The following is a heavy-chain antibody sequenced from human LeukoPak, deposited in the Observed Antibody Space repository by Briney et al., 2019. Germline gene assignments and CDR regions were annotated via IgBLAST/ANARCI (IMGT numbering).Heavy chain of an antibody. Sequence: PSETLSLTCAVYGESFSGYYWSWIRQPPGKGLEWIGEINHSGSTNYNPSLKSRVTISVDTSKNHFSPKLNSVSAADTAVYYCAKPSNYYGSATDAFDFWGQGTMVTVSS. J-gene: IGHJ3*01. V-gene: IGHV4-34*01. D-gene: IGHD3-10*01. CDR3: AKPSNYYGSATDAFDF. CDR1: GESFSGYY. CDR2: INHSGST.